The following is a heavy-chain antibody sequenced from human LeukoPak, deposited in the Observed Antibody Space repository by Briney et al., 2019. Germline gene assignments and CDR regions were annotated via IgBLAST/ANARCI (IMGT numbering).Heavy chain of an antibody. D-gene: IGHD6-6*01. CDR1: GFTVSSNY. J-gene: IGHJ4*02. V-gene: IGHV3-53*01. CDR2: IYSGGST. Sequence: GGSLRLSCAASGFTVSSNYMSWVRQAPGKGPEWVSVIYSGGSTYYADSVKGRFTISRDNSKNTLYLQMNSLRAEDTAVYYCARQGSSSSSLDYWGQGTLVTVSS. CDR3: ARQGSSSSSLDY.